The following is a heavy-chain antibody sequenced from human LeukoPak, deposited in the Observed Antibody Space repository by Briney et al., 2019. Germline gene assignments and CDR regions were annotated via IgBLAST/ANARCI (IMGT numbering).Heavy chain of an antibody. CDR3: ARAPSDVTPDY. Sequence: SVKVSCKASGGTFSRYAASWVRQAPGQGLEWMGGIIPIFGTANYAQKFQGRVTITADTSTSTAYMELRSLRSDDTAVYYCARAPSDVTPDYWGQGTLVTVSS. D-gene: IGHD2-21*02. V-gene: IGHV1-69*06. J-gene: IGHJ4*02. CDR2: IIPIFGTA. CDR1: GGTFSRYA.